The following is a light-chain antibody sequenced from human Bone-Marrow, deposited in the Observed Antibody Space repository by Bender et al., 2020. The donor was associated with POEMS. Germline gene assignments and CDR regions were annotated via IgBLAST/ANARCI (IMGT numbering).Light chain of an antibody. CDR1: NIGTKG. V-gene: IGLV3-21*02. CDR3: QAWDSTTVV. Sequence: SYVLTQPPSVSVAPGQTASIPCGGYNIGTKGVHWYQQKPGQAPVLVVYDDSDRPSGIPERFSGSNSGNTATLTITVTHAMDEADYYCQAWDSTTVVFGGGTKLTVL. CDR2: DDS. J-gene: IGLJ2*01.